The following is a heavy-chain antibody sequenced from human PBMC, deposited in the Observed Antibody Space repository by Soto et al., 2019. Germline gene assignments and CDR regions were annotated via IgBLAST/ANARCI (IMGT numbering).Heavy chain of an antibody. Sequence: EVQLVESGGGLVQPGGSLRLSCAVSGFSVSNNFLSWVRQAPGKGLEWVSLIYSGGNTYYADSVKGRFTISRDNSKNTVHLQMNSLRAEDTAVYYCARDPGKNFIWGQGTMVTVSS. CDR3: ARDPGKNFI. J-gene: IGHJ3*02. CDR1: GFSVSNNF. V-gene: IGHV3-66*01. CDR2: IYSGGNT.